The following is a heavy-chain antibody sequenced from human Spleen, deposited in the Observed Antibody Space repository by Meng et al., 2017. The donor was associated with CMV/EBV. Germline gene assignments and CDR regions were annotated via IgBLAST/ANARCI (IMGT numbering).Heavy chain of an antibody. D-gene: IGHD3-10*01. CDR1: EFTFSGYW. V-gene: IGHV3-7*01. CDR3: ARDNHGFGELREDV. J-gene: IGHJ6*02. Sequence: GESLKISCAASEFTFSGYWMSWVRQAPGQGLEWVAKIKQDGGETYYVDSVKGRFTIPRDNAKNSLYLQMNSLRVEDTAVYYCARDNHGFGELREDVWGQGTTVTVSS. CDR2: IKQDGGET.